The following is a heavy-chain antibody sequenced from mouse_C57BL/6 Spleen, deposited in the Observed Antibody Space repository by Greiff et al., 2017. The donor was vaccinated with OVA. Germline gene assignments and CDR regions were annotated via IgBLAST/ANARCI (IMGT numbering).Heavy chain of an antibody. V-gene: IGHV1-72*01. CDR2: IDPNSGGT. D-gene: IGHD2-14*01. CDR3: ARSGYDGAMDY. Sequence: QVQLQQPGAELVKPGASVKLSCKASGYTFTSYWMHWVKQRPGQGLEWIGRIDPNSGGTKYNEKFKSKATLTVDKPSSTAYMQLSSLTSEDSAVYYCARSGYDGAMDYWGQGTSVTVSS. CDR1: GYTFTSYW. J-gene: IGHJ4*01.